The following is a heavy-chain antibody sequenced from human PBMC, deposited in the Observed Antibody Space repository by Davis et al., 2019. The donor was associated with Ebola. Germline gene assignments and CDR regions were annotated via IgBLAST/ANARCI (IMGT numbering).Heavy chain of an antibody. J-gene: IGHJ6*02. CDR1: GGSFSPHY. D-gene: IGHD5-18*01. CDR2: MFYSGYT. Sequence: SETLSLTCTVSGGSFSPHYWSWIRQPPGKGLEWIGYMFYSGYTKYHPSLKSRVSISADTSKNQLSLKLNSVTAADTAVYYCARHLPKYSYGYYYGMDVWGQGTTVTVSS. V-gene: IGHV4-59*08. CDR3: ARHLPKYSYGYYYGMDV.